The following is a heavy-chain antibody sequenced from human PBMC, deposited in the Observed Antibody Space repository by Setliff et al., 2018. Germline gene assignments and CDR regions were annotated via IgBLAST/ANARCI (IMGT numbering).Heavy chain of an antibody. Sequence: SETLSLTCTVSGGSISSSSYYWGWIRQPPGKGLEWIGSIYYSGSTYYNPSLKSRVTISVDTSKSQFSLKLSSVTAADTAVYYCAGTLYDYDILTGPGYYFDYWGQGTLVTVSS. J-gene: IGHJ4*02. CDR3: AGTLYDYDILTGPGYYFDY. CDR1: GGSISSSSYY. D-gene: IGHD3-9*01. CDR2: IYYSGST. V-gene: IGHV4-39*07.